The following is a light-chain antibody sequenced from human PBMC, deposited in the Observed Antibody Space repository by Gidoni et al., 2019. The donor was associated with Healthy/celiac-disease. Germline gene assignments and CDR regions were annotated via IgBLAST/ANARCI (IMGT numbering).Light chain of an antibody. J-gene: IGLJ1*01. CDR1: KLGDKY. CDR3: QAWDSSYV. CDR2: QDS. V-gene: IGLV3-1*01. Sequence: SYELTQPPSVSVSPGQTASITCSGDKLGDKYACWYQQKPGQSPVLVIYQDSKRPSGIPERFSGSNSGNTATPTISGTQAMDEADYYCQAWDSSYVFGTGTKVTVL.